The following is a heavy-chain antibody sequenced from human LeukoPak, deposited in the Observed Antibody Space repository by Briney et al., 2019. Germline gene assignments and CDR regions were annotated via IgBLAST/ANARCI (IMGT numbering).Heavy chain of an antibody. CDR3: AKDRGIAAAGCLDY. CDR1: GFTFSSYG. V-gene: IGHV3-30*18. CDR2: ISYDGSNK. Sequence: GRSLRLSCAASGFTFSSYGMHWVRQAPGKGLEWVAVISYDGSNKYYADSVKGRFTISRDNSKNTLYLQMNSLRAEDTAVYYCAKDRGIAAAGCLDYWGQGTLVTVSS. D-gene: IGHD6-13*01. J-gene: IGHJ4*02.